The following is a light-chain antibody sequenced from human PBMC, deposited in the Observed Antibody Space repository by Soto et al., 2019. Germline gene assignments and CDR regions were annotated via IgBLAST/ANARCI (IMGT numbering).Light chain of an antibody. CDR2: EVT. CDR1: SSDVGGYNF. V-gene: IGLV2-8*01. Sequence: QSALTQPPSASGSPGQSVTISCTGTSSDVGGYNFVSWYQQHPGKAPKLMIYEVTKRPSGVPDRFSGSKSGNTASLTVSGLQAEDEADYYCTSYAGSNIPVVCGGGTKLTVL. CDR3: TSYAGSNIPVV. J-gene: IGLJ2*01.